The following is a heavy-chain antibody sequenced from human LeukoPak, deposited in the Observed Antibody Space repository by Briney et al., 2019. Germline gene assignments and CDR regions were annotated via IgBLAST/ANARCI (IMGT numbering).Heavy chain of an antibody. CDR1: GGSISSYY. V-gene: IGHV4-59*12. D-gene: IGHD5-18*01. CDR3: AREGLDTSLAFDI. Sequence: SDTLSLICTVSGGSISSYYRSWIRQPPGKGLEWIGYIDYSGSTNYNPSLKRRVTISVDASKNQFSLKLSSVTAADTAVYYCAREGLDTSLAFDIWGQGTMVTVSS. J-gene: IGHJ3*02. CDR2: IDYSGST.